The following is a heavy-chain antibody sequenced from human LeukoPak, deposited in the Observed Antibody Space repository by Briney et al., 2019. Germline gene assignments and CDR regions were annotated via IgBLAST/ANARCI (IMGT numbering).Heavy chain of an antibody. CDR2: ISYDGSNK. CDR1: GFTFSSYD. D-gene: IGHD5-18*01. J-gene: IGHJ6*02. Sequence: GRSLRLSCAASGFTFSSYDMHWVRQAPGKGLEWVAVISYDGSNKYYADSVKGRFTISRDNSKNTLYLQMNSLRAEDTAVYYCAKAIQLWFPYYYGMDVWGQGTTVTVSS. CDR3: AKAIQLWFPYYYGMDV. V-gene: IGHV3-30*18.